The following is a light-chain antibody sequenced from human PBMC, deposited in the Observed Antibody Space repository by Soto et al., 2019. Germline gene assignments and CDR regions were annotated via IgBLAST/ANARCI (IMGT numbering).Light chain of an antibody. CDR1: QTVERW. CDR2: DVS. CDR3: QQYKDHVWT. Sequence: DVEISHCPCTLPASVGDRVTISCRASQTVERWLAWYQQKPGKAPKLLISDVSTLERGVPSRFSGSGSATEFTLTISGLQSDDFATYYCQQYKDHVWTFGQGTKVDIK. J-gene: IGKJ1*01. V-gene: IGKV1-5*01.